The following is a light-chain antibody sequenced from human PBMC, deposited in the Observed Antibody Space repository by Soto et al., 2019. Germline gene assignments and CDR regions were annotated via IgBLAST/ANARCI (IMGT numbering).Light chain of an antibody. Sequence: SYEPTQPPSVSVAPGQTARINWGGNNIGSKSVHWYQQKPGQAPVLVVYDDSERPSGIPERFSGSNSGNTATLTIRRVEAEDEADYYFQVWDGSSDHYVFGTGTKVTVL. J-gene: IGLJ1*01. V-gene: IGLV3-21*02. CDR2: DDS. CDR1: NIGSKS. CDR3: QVWDGSSDHYV.